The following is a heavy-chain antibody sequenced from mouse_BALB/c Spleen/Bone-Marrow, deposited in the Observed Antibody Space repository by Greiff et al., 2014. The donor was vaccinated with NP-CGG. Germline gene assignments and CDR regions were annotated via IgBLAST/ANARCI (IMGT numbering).Heavy chain of an antibody. CDR2: IYPGDGDT. CDR1: GYAFSTYW. Sequence: QVQLQQSGAELVRPGSSVKISCKASGYAFSTYWMNWVKQRPGQGLEWIGQIYPGDGDTNYNGKFKGKATLTADRSSSTASMQLSSLTSEDSAVYFCARVGFPLDYWGQGTTLTVSS. CDR3: ARVGFPLDY. V-gene: IGHV1-80*01. D-gene: IGHD3-1*01. J-gene: IGHJ2*01.